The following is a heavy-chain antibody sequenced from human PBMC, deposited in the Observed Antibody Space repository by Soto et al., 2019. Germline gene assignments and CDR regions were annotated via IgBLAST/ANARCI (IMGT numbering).Heavy chain of an antibody. V-gene: IGHV4-31*03. Sequence: SETLSLTCTVSGGSISSGGYYWSWIRQHPGKGLEWIGYIYYSGSTYYNPSLKSRVTISVDTSKNQFSLKLSSVTAADTAVYYCARRSGSWSSRTHYYYYMDVWGKGTTVTVSS. CDR1: GGSISSGGYY. CDR2: IYYSGST. CDR3: ARRSGSWSSRTHYYYYMDV. J-gene: IGHJ6*03. D-gene: IGHD6-13*01.